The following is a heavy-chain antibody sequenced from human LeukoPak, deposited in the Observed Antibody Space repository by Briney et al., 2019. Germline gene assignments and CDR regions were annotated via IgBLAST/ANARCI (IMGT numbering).Heavy chain of an antibody. Sequence: GGSLRLSCAASGFTFSSYEMNWVRQAPGKGLEWVSAISGSGGSTYYADSVKGRFTISRDNSKNTLDLQMNSLRAEDTAVYYCASILRWLVYDYWGQGTLVTVSS. J-gene: IGHJ4*02. V-gene: IGHV3-23*01. D-gene: IGHD3-3*01. CDR3: ASILRWLVYDY. CDR1: GFTFSSYE. CDR2: ISGSGGST.